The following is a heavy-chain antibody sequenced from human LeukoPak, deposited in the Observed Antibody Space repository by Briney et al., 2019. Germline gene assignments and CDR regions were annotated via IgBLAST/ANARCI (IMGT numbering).Heavy chain of an antibody. Sequence: GGSLRLSCGASGFTFSSFGMHCVRQAPGKGLQWMAVISYNGINEYYADSVKGRFTISRDNSKSTLLLQMNSLRAEDTAVYYCAKVRWDNSGWYYLDSWGQGTLVTVSS. V-gene: IGHV3-30*18. CDR3: AKVRWDNSGWYYLDS. D-gene: IGHD6-19*01. J-gene: IGHJ4*02. CDR1: GFTFSSFG. CDR2: ISYNGINE.